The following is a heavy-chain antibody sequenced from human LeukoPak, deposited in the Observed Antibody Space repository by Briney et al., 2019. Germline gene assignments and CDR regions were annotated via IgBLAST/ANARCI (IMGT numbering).Heavy chain of an antibody. D-gene: IGHD3-3*01. Sequence: SQTLSLTCTVSGGSISSGSYYWSWIRQPAGKGLEWIGRIYTSGSTNYNTSLKSRVTISVDTSNNQFSPKLSSVTAADTAVYYCAREKYYDFWSGYSNDAFDIWGQGTMVTVSS. CDR2: IYTSGST. CDR3: AREKYYDFWSGYSNDAFDI. CDR1: GGSISSGSYY. V-gene: IGHV4-61*02. J-gene: IGHJ3*02.